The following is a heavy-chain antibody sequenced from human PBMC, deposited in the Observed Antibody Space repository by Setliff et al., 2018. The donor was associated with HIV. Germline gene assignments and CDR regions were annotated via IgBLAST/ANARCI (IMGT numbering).Heavy chain of an antibody. CDR3: ARGRYSSGLDAFDI. D-gene: IGHD3-22*01. Sequence: PSETLSLTCTVSGGSISSGSYYWSWIRQPAGKGLEWIGRIYTSGNTNYNPSLKSRVTISADTSKKQFSLKLNSVTAADTAVYYCARGRYSSGLDAFDIWGQGTTVTVSS. CDR1: GGSISSGSYY. J-gene: IGHJ3*02. V-gene: IGHV4-61*02. CDR2: IYTSGNT.